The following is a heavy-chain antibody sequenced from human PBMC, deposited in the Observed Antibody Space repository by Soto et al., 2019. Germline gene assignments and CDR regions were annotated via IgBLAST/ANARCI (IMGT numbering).Heavy chain of an antibody. V-gene: IGHV1-69*01. CDR3: AEGGGSYGRNWFDP. D-gene: IGHD1-26*01. CDR2: IIPIFGTA. CDR1: GGTFSSYA. Sequence: QVQLVQSGAEVKKPGSSVKVSCKASGGTFSSYAISWVRQAPGQGLEWMGGIIPIFGTANYAQKFQGRVTIPADESTSTAYMELGSLRSEDTAVYYCAEGGGSYGRNWFDPWGQGTLVTVSS. J-gene: IGHJ5*02.